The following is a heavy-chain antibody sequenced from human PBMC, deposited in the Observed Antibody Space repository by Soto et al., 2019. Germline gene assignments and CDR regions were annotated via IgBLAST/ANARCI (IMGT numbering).Heavy chain of an antibody. J-gene: IGHJ4*02. CDR3: SRAIKRWEVNYYFDF. V-gene: IGHV1-69*06. D-gene: IGHD1-26*01. CDR1: GSTFNNFA. Sequence: QVVLLQSGAEVKEPGSSVGVSCQVSGSTFNNFAFSWVRQAPGHGPEWMGGIVVDSNTAEYSQRFQDRVTITADTSTDTLYMELCSLTFEDTAVYYCSRAIKRWEVNYYFDFWGQGTLVTVSS. CDR2: IVVDSNTA.